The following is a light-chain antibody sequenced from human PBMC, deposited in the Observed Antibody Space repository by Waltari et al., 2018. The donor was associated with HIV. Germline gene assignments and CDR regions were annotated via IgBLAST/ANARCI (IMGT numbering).Light chain of an antibody. J-gene: IGKJ4*01. Sequence: AIRMTQSPSSFSASTGDRVTITCRANQGISNYLAWYRQKPGRAPDLLIYGASTLQSGIPSRFSGSGSGTNFTLTISWLQSEDFVTYYCQQYYSYPLTFGGGTRVEIK. CDR2: GAS. CDR3: QQYYSYPLT. CDR1: QGISNY. V-gene: IGKV1-8*01.